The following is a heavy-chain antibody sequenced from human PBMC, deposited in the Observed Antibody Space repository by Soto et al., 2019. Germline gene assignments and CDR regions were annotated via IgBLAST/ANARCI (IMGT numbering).Heavy chain of an antibody. CDR2: IYYSGNT. J-gene: IGHJ4*02. CDR3: ARLRYGVGAGKLDY. D-gene: IGHD4-17*01. Sequence: PSETLSLTCTVSGGSISSSSFYWGWIRQPPGKGLEWIGSIYYSGNTYYNPSLKSRVTISVDTPKNQFSLKLSPVTAADTAVYYCARLRYGVGAGKLDYWGQGTLVTVSS. CDR1: GGSISSSSFY. V-gene: IGHV4-39*01.